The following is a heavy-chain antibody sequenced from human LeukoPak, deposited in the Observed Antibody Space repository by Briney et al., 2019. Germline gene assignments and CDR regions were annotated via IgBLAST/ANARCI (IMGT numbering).Heavy chain of an antibody. CDR1: GGSISSSSYY. D-gene: IGHD3-10*01. CDR3: ARLPWYYGSGTRRVSYFDY. Sequence: SETLSLTCTVTGGSISSSSYYWGWIRQPPGKGLEWIGYIYYSGSTYYNPSLKSRVTISVDTSKNQFSLKLSSVTAADTAVYYCARLPWYYGSGTRRVSYFDYWGQGTLVTVSS. V-gene: IGHV4-30-4*08. J-gene: IGHJ4*02. CDR2: IYYSGST.